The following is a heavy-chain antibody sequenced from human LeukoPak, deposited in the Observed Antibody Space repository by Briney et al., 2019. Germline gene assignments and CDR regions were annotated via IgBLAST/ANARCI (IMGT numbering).Heavy chain of an antibody. CDR3: ACLVGATQDV. CDR1: GFTFSSYS. J-gene: IGHJ6*03. Sequence: GGSLRLSCAASGFTFSSYSMNWVRQAPGKGLEWVSSISSTSTYIYYADSVKGRFTISRYNAKKSLYMQMNSLRAEDRAVYYCACLVGATQDVWGKGTTVIVSS. CDR2: ISSTSTYI. V-gene: IGHV3-21*01. D-gene: IGHD1-26*01.